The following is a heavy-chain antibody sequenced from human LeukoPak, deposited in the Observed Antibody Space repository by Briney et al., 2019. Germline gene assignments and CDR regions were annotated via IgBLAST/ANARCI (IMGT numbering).Heavy chain of an antibody. CDR2: IKQDGSEK. CDR3: ASFIRQQLVHTDFDY. Sequence: GGSLRLSCAASGFIFRSYWMSWVRQAPGKGLEWVANIKQDGSEKYYVDSVKGRFTISRDNAKNSLYLQMNSLRAEDTAVYYCASFIRQQLVHTDFDYWGQGTLVTVSS. CDR1: GFIFRSYW. J-gene: IGHJ4*02. V-gene: IGHV3-7*02. D-gene: IGHD6-13*01.